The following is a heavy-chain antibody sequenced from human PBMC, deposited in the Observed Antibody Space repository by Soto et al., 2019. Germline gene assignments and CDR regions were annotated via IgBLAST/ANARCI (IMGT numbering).Heavy chain of an antibody. CDR2: ISYDGNNK. CDR1: GFTFSNYG. CDR3: ARLMYSFDSNGFYIDY. D-gene: IGHD3-22*01. J-gene: IGHJ4*02. V-gene: IGHV3-30*03. Sequence: QAQLVESGGGVVQPGRSLRLSCAASGFTFSNYGMHWVRQAPGKGLDWVAAISYDGNNKYYADSVKGRFSISRDDSKNTLYLQMNILRPEDTAMYYCARLMYSFDSNGFYIDYWGQGTLVTVSS.